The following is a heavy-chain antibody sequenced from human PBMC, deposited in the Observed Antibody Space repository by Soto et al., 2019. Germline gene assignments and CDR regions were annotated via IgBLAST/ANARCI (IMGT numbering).Heavy chain of an antibody. Sequence: SETLSLTCAVYGGSFSGYYWSWIRQPPGKGLEWIGEINHSGSTNYNPSLKSRVTISVDTSKNQFSLKLSSVTAADTAVYYCARFPGDVLRLMEWSREYYYYGMDVWGQGTTVTVSS. CDR1: GGSFSGYY. V-gene: IGHV4-34*01. D-gene: IGHD3-3*01. CDR2: INHSGST. J-gene: IGHJ6*02. CDR3: ARFPGDVLRLMEWSREYYYYGMDV.